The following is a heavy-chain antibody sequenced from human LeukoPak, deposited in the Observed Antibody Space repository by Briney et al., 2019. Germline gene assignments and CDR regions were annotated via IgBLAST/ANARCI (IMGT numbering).Heavy chain of an antibody. CDR1: GGSISSYY. Sequence: PSETLSLTCTVSGGSISSYYWSWIRQPAGRGLEWIGRIYTSGSTNYNPFLESRVTMSVDTSKNQFSLRLSSVTAADTAVYYCARYCSSTNCYHWYFDLWGRGTLVTVSS. CDR3: ARYCSSTNCYHWYFDL. J-gene: IGHJ2*01. V-gene: IGHV4-4*07. CDR2: IYTSGST. D-gene: IGHD2-2*01.